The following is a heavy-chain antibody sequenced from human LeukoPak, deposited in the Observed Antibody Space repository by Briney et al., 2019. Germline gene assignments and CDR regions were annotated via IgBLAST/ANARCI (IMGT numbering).Heavy chain of an antibody. CDR2: ISAYNGNT. CDR3: ARRYYDILTGSLAADY. CDR1: GYTFTSYG. D-gene: IGHD3-9*01. J-gene: IGHJ4*02. Sequence: GASVKVSCKPSGYTFTSYGISWVRQAPGQGLEWMGWISAYNGNTNYAQKLQGRVTMTTDTSTSTAYMELRSLRSDDTAVYYCARRYYDILTGSLAADYWGQGTLVTVSS. V-gene: IGHV1-18*01.